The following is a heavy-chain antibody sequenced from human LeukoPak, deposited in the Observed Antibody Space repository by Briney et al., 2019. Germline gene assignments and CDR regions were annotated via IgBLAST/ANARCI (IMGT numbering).Heavy chain of an antibody. CDR2: INTNTGNP. J-gene: IGHJ4*02. Sequence: GASVKVSCKASGYTFTSYAMNWVRQAPGQGLEWMGWINTNTGNPTYAQGFTGRFVFSLDTSVSTAYLQISSLKAEDTAVYYCAREHRSRGWFVIPPESTADYWGQGTLVTVSS. D-gene: IGHD6-19*01. CDR3: AREHRSRGWFVIPPESTADY. CDR1: GYTFTSYA. V-gene: IGHV7-4-1*02.